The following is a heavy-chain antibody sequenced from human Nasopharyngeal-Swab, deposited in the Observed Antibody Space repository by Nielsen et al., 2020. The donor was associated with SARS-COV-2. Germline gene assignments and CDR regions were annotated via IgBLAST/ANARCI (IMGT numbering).Heavy chain of an antibody. CDR1: GYTLINND. J-gene: IGHJ6*02. Sequence: ASVKVSCKTSGYTLINNDIHWVRQATGQGLEWMGWMKPNSETTGSAPKFQGRVTMTWDTSIRTVYMELSRLRSEDTAVYYCASGTYYTGMDVWGQGTTVTVSS. CDR2: MKPNSETT. CDR3: ASGTYYTGMDV. V-gene: IGHV1-8*01. D-gene: IGHD3-3*01.